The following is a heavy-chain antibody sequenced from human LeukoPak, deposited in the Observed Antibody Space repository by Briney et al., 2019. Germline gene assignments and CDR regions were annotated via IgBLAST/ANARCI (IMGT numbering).Heavy chain of an antibody. CDR2: INHSGST. CDR3: ARGGHYYGSGSPDWFDP. J-gene: IGHJ5*02. D-gene: IGHD3-10*01. V-gene: IGHV4-34*01. Sequence: SETLSLTCAVYGGSFSGYYWSWIRQPPGKGLEGIGEINHSGSTNYNPSLKSRVTISVDTSKNQFSLKLSSVTAADTAVYYCARGGHYYGSGSPDWFDPWGQGTLVTVSS. CDR1: GGSFSGYY.